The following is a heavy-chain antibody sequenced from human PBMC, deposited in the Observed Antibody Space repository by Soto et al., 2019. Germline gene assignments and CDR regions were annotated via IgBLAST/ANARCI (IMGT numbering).Heavy chain of an antibody. Sequence: QVQLQQWGAGLLKPSETLSLTCAVYGGSFSGYYWSWIRQPPGKGLEWIGEINHSGSTNYNPSLKSRVTISVDTTKNQFSLKLSSVTAADTAVYYCARGEGGYDSHYYCYMDVWGKGTTVTVSS. D-gene: IGHD5-12*01. CDR1: GGSFSGYY. V-gene: IGHV4-34*01. CDR3: ARGEGGYDSHYYCYMDV. CDR2: INHSGST. J-gene: IGHJ6*03.